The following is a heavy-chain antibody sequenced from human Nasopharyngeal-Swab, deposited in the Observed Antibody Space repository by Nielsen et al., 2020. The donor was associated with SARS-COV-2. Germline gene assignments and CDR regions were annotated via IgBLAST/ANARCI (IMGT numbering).Heavy chain of an antibody. D-gene: IGHD3-3*01. CDR2: ISSSGSTI. V-gene: IGHV3-48*03. J-gene: IGHJ4*02. Sequence: VCQAPGKGLEWVSYISSSGSTIYYADSVKGRFTISRDNAKNSLYLQMNSLRAEDTAVYYCARASFTIFGVVSPFDYWGQGTLVTVSS. CDR3: ARASFTIFGVVSPFDY.